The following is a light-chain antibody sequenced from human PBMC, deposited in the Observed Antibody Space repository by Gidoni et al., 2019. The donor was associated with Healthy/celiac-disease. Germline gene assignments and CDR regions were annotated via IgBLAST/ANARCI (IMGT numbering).Light chain of an antibody. J-gene: IGKJ4*01. V-gene: IGKV1-39*01. CDR3: QQSYSTPPF. CDR2: AAS. Sequence: DIQMTQSPSSLSASVGDRVTITCRASQSISSYLNWYQQKPGKAPKLLNYAASSLQSGVPSRFSGSGSGTDFTLTISSLQPEDFATYYCQQSYSTPPFFGGGTKVEIK. CDR1: QSISSY.